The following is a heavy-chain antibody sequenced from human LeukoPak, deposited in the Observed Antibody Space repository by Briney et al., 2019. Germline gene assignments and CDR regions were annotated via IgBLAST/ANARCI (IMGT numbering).Heavy chain of an antibody. CDR3: ARDGAIVGATTWNAFDI. CDR1: GFTFSSYE. D-gene: IGHD1-26*01. CDR2: ISSSGSTI. V-gene: IGHV3-48*03. Sequence: PGGSLRLSCAASGFTFSSYEMNWVRQAPGKGLEWVPYISSSGSTIYYADSVKGRFTISRDNAKNSLYLQMNSLRAEDTAVYYCARDGAIVGATTWNAFDIWGQGTMVTVSS. J-gene: IGHJ3*02.